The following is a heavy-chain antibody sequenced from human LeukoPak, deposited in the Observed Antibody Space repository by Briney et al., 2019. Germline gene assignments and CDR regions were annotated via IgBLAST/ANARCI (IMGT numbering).Heavy chain of an antibody. Sequence: PGGSLRLSWAPSGFTFSNYAMSRVRQPPGKGLEWGTAINGNGGSTYSPAPVKGRFPISRENAKNSLYLQMYSLRDEDTAVYYCASDGSPYYYGSGSYSVTFDYWGQGTLVTVSS. J-gene: IGHJ4*02. CDR3: ASDGSPYYYGSGSYSVTFDY. CDR1: GFTFSNYA. V-gene: IGHV3-23*01. D-gene: IGHD3-10*01. CDR2: INGNGGST.